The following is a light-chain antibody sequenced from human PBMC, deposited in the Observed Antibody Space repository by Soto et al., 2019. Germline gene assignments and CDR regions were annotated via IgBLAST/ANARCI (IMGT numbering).Light chain of an antibody. Sequence: EIVLTQSPGTLSLSPGESATISCRASQSVSSYLAWYQHKPGQAPRLLIYGASSRATGIPDRFTGSGSVTDLTLTISRREHEDFEVYYCQQYGSSPFTLGPGTKVYS. J-gene: IGKJ3*01. CDR2: GAS. CDR3: QQYGSSPFT. V-gene: IGKV3-20*01. CDR1: QSVSSY.